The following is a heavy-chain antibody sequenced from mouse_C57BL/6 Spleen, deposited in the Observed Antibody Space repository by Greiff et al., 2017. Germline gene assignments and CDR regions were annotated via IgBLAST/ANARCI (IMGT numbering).Heavy chain of an antibody. Sequence: QVQLQQPGAELVKPGASVKLSCKASGYTFTSYWMQWVKQRPGQGLEWIGEIDPSDSYTNYKQKFKGKATLTVDTSSSTAYMQLSSLTSEDAAVYYCARRGRAGYAMDYWGQGTSVTVSS. CDR3: ARRGRAGYAMDY. CDR1: GYTFTSYW. V-gene: IGHV1-50*01. J-gene: IGHJ4*01. D-gene: IGHD1-1*01. CDR2: IDPSDSYT.